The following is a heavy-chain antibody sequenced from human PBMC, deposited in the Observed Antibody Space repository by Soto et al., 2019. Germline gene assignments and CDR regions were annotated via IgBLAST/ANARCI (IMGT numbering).Heavy chain of an antibody. CDR2: ISRDGGNK. V-gene: IGHV3-30*03. J-gene: IGHJ4*02. CDR1: GFTVSTYG. D-gene: IGHD2-8*02. Sequence: QVQLVESGGGVVQPGRSLRLSCAVSGFTVSTYGMHWVRQAPGKGLEWVAVISRDGGNKYYADSVKGRFTISRDNSRNKLFMEMNSLRGDDMAVYYCTGAVASGYWGQGTLVTVSS. CDR3: TGAVASGY.